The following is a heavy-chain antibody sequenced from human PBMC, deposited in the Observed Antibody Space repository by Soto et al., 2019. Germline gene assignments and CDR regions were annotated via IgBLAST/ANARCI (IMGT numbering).Heavy chain of an antibody. CDR2: ISAYNGDT. CDR3: ARKAMGAPVDQ. Sequence: QVQLVQSGAEVKKPEASVKVSCKASGFTFITYGFTWVRQAPGQGLEWMGWISAYNGDTHYAQKVQGRVTMTTDTSTSTAYMELRSLTSDDTAVYYCARKAMGAPVDQWGQGTLVIVSS. CDR1: GFTFITYG. J-gene: IGHJ4*02. D-gene: IGHD5-18*01. V-gene: IGHV1-18*01.